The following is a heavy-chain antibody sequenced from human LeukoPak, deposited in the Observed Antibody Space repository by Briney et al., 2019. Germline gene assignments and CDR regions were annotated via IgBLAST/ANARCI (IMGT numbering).Heavy chain of an antibody. CDR1: GYTLTDHH. Sequence: ASVKVSCKASGYTLTDHHLIWVRQAPGQGVEWMGWIRPNNGGIKYAQEFQGRVTMTRDTSISTAYMELTSLTSDDTAIYYCARDPVDGYSHYDFWGQGTLVTVSS. D-gene: IGHD4-4*01. J-gene: IGHJ4*02. CDR2: IRPNNGGI. CDR3: ARDPVDGYSHYDF. V-gene: IGHV1-2*02.